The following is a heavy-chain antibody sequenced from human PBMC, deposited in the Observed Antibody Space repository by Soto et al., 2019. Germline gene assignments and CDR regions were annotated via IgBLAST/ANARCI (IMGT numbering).Heavy chain of an antibody. J-gene: IGHJ4*02. CDR1: GFTFSRFG. D-gene: IGHD3-22*01. CDR3: AKDITYDSSAYDS. V-gene: IGHV3-23*01. CDR2: ISGGGNPT. Sequence: EVQLLESGGGLVQPGGSLRLSCAASGFTFSRFGMSWVRQAPGKGLEWVSGISGGGNPTYYSDSVKGRFIISRDSAKNTLYLQMNSLRTEDTAVYYCAKDITYDSSAYDSWGQGTLVTVSS.